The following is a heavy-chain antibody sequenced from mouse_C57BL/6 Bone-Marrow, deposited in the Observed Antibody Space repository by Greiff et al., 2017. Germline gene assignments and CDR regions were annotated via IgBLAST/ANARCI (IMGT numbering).Heavy chain of an antibody. CDR1: GYTFTDYY. J-gene: IGHJ4*01. CDR3: ARAVITTVGAMDY. Sequence: EVQLQQSGPVLVKPGASVKMPCKASGYTFTDYYMNWVKQSHGKSLEWIGVINPYNGGTSYNQKFKGKATLTVDKSSSTAYMELNSLTSEDSAVYYCARAVITTVGAMDYWGQGTSVTVSS. D-gene: IGHD1-1*01. CDR2: INPYNGGT. V-gene: IGHV1-19*01.